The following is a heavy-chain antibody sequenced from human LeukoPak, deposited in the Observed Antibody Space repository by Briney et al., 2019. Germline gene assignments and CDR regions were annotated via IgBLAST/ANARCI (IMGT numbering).Heavy chain of an antibody. D-gene: IGHD3-3*01. CDR1: GGSISSSSYY. CDR3: ARPYDNRFDP. CDR2: IYYSGST. V-gene: IGHV4-39*01. J-gene: IGHJ5*02. Sequence: KTSETLSLTCTVSGGSISSSSYYWGWIRQPPGRGLEWIGSIYYSGSTYYNPSLKSRVTISVDTSKNQFSLKLSSVTAADTAVYYCARPYDNRFDPWGQGTLVTVSS.